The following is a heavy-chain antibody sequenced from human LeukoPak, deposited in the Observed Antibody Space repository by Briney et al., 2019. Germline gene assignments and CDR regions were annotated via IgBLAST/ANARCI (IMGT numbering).Heavy chain of an antibody. D-gene: IGHD2-21*02. Sequence: PGGSLRLSCAASGFTFSSYAMSWVRQAPGKGLEWVSAISGSGGSTYYADSVKGRFTISRDNSKNTLYLQMNSLRAEDTAVYYCAKDDLAYCGGDCYFPFDYWGQGTLVTVSS. V-gene: IGHV3-23*01. CDR3: AKDDLAYCGGDCYFPFDY. CDR1: GFTFSSYA. J-gene: IGHJ4*02. CDR2: ISGSGGST.